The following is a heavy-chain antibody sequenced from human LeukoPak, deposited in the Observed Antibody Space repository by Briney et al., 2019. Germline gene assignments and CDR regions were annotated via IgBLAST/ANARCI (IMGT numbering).Heavy chain of an antibody. CDR2: INVNGGAM. Sequence: GGSLRLSCAASGFSFKDYYFSWIRQAPGKGLEWVTFINVNGGAMYYADFVKGRFTISRDNAKSSLYLEMNSLRVEDTAVYYCARGPRILAAGSYYFDYWGQGSLVTVSS. CDR3: ARGPRILAAGSYYFDY. V-gene: IGHV3-11*01. J-gene: IGHJ4*02. D-gene: IGHD6-13*01. CDR1: GFSFKDYY.